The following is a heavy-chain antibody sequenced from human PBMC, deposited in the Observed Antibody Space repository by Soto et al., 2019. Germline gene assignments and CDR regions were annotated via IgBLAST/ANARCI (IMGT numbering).Heavy chain of an antibody. CDR3: ARVFTPNIVAAGTFDY. V-gene: IGHV4-4*02. CDR1: GGSISSSNW. Sequence: SETLSLTCAVSGGSISSSNWWSWVRQPPGKGLEWIGEIYHSGSTNYNPSLKSRVTISLDKSKNQFSLNLTSVTAADTAVYYCARVFTPNIVAAGTFDYWGQGTLVTVSS. D-gene: IGHD6-13*01. J-gene: IGHJ4*02. CDR2: IYHSGST.